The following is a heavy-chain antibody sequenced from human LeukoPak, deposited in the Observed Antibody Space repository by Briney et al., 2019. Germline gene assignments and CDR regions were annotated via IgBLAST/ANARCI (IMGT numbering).Heavy chain of an antibody. Sequence: SVKVSCKASGGNFNNYAIHWVRQAPGQGLEWMGRFILVFDTAGYAQSLQDRVTITADKSMATVYMKPSRLRSEDTAVYFCATEGKESGGYFDYWGQGTLVTVSS. CDR3: ATEGKESGGYFDY. J-gene: IGHJ4*02. CDR1: GGNFNNYA. CDR2: FILVFDTA. D-gene: IGHD3-16*01. V-gene: IGHV1-69*06.